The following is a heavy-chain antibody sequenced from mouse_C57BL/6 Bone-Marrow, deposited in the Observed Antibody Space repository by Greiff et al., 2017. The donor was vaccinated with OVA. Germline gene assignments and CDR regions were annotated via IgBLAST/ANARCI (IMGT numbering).Heavy chain of an antibody. V-gene: IGHV1-81*01. CDR1: GYTFTSYG. J-gene: IGHJ1*03. CDR3: AREENFYYCGSSWNFDV. Sequence: QVQLQQSGAELVRPGASVKLSCKASGYTFTSYGISWVKQRTGQGLEWIGEIYPRSGNTYYNEKFKGKATLTADKASSTAYMELRSLTSEDSAVYFCAREENFYYCGSSWNFDVWGTGTTVTVSS. D-gene: IGHD1-1*01. CDR2: IYPRSGNT.